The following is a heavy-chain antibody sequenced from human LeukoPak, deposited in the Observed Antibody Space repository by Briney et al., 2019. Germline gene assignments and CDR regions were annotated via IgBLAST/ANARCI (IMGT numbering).Heavy chain of an antibody. Sequence: SETLSLTCTVSGASISSNYWSWLRQPPGRRPEWIGYIYSSGTTKYNPSLQSRVTISIDTSKNQFSLKLTSMTAADTAVYFCARLLPSRPDYSFDYWGQGTLVTVSS. D-gene: IGHD6-6*01. CDR3: ARLLPSRPDYSFDY. CDR2: IYSSGTT. CDR1: GASISSNY. V-gene: IGHV4-4*09. J-gene: IGHJ4*02.